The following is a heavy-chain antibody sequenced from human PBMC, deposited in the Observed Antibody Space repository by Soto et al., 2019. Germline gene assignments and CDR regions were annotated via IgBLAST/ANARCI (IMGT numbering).Heavy chain of an antibody. CDR2: INHSGST. J-gene: IGHJ5*02. Sequence: SETLSLTCAVHGGSFSGYYWSWIRQPPGKGLEWIGEINHSGSTNYNPSLKSRVTISVDTSKNQFSLKLSSVTAADTAVYYCARTSKLVVVAAIIWNWFDPWGQGTLVTVSS. D-gene: IGHD2-15*01. V-gene: IGHV4-34*01. CDR1: GGSFSGYY. CDR3: ARTSKLVVVAAIIWNWFDP.